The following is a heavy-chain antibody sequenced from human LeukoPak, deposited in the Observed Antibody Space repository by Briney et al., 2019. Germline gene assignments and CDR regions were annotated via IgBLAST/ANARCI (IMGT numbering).Heavy chain of an antibody. J-gene: IGHJ6*03. CDR1: GYTFTGYG. V-gene: IGHV1-18*01. Sequence: GASVKVSCKASGYTFTGYGISWVRQAPGQGLEWMGWISAYNGNTNYAQKLQGRVTMTADTSTSTAYTELRSLRSDDTAVYYCARGGDSSGWSYYYYYMDVWGKGTTVTVSS. CDR2: ISAYNGNT. CDR3: ARGGDSSGWSYYYYYMDV. D-gene: IGHD6-19*01.